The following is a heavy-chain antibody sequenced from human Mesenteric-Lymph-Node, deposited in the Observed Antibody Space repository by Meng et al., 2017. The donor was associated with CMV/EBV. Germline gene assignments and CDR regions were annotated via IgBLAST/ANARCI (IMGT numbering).Heavy chain of an antibody. D-gene: IGHD6-13*01. CDR3: ARVLYSSWYFWFDP. CDR1: GGSLSAYY. J-gene: IGHJ5*02. V-gene: IGHV4-34*01. CDR2: INYSGST. Sequence: SETLSLTCAVYGGSLSAYYWDWIRQSPGKGLEWIGEINYSGSTNYNPSLKSRVTISVDTSKNQFSLQLTSVTAADAAVYYCARVLYSSWYFWFDPWGQGTLVTVSS.